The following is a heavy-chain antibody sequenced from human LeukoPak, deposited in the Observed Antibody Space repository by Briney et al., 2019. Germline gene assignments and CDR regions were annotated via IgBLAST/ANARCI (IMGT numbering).Heavy chain of an antibody. V-gene: IGHV3-7*01. D-gene: IGHD6-13*01. Sequence: PGGSLRLSCAASGFTVSSNYMSWVRQAPGKGLEWVANIKQDGSEKYYVDSVKGRFTISRDNAKNSLYLQMNSLRAEDTAVYYCAREKSWFDAFDIWGQGTMVTVSS. CDR3: AREKSWFDAFDI. CDR2: IKQDGSEK. J-gene: IGHJ3*02. CDR1: GFTVSSNY.